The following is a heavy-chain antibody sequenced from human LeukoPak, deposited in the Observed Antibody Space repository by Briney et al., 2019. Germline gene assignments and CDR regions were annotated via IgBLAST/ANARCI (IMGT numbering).Heavy chain of an antibody. Sequence: GGSLRLSCAASGFTFSSYSMNWVRQAPGKGLEWVSSISSSSSYIYYADSVKGRFTISRDNAKNTLYLQMNSLRAEDTAVYYCATLYYYGSGARTIYYYYGMDVWGQGTTVTVSS. CDR1: GFTFSSYS. V-gene: IGHV3-21*01. CDR2: ISSSSSYI. J-gene: IGHJ6*02. CDR3: ATLYYYGSGARTIYYYYGMDV. D-gene: IGHD3-10*01.